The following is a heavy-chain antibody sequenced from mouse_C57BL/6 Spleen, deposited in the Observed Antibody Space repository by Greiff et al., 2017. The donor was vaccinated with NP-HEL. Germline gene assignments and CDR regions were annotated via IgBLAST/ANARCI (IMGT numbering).Heavy chain of an antibody. CDR2: IYPGSGST. Sequence: QVQLQQPGAELVKPGASVKMSCKASGYTFTSYWITWVKQRPGQGLEWIGDIYPGSGSTNYNEKFKSKATLTVDTSSSTAYMQLSSLTSEDSAVYYCASIYDGYYGGAMDYWGQGTSVTVSS. J-gene: IGHJ4*01. D-gene: IGHD2-3*01. CDR1: GYTFTSYW. V-gene: IGHV1-55*01. CDR3: ASIYDGYYGGAMDY.